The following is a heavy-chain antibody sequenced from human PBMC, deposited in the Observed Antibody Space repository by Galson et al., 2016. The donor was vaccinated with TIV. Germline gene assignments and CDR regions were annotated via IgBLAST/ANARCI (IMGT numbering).Heavy chain of an antibody. CDR2: IGYDGSDI. D-gene: IGHD5/OR15-5a*01. CDR1: GFTFGSYG. Sequence: SLRLSCATSGFTFGSYGMHWVRQATGKGLEWVAVIGYDGSDINYADSVKGRFTISRDNARNTLYLQINSLRAEDTAVYHCARFYLSYFFDYWGQGTLVTVSS. J-gene: IGHJ4*02. CDR3: ARFYLSYFFDY. V-gene: IGHV3-33*01.